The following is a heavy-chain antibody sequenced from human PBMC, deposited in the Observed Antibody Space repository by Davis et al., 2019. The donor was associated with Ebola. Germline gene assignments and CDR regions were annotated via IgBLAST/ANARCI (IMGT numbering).Heavy chain of an antibody. Sequence: PGGSLRLSCAASGFTFSTYPMYWVRQAPGKGLEWVAVVSYDGPNRYYGDSVKGRFSLSRDNRKNTMDLQMNSVRGEDTAVYYCAKEEGSRGNWLAHFDYWGQGALVTVSS. CDR2: VSYDGPNR. J-gene: IGHJ4*02. CDR3: AKEEGSRGNWLAHFDY. V-gene: IGHV3-30-3*01. CDR1: GFTFSTYP. D-gene: IGHD1-20*01.